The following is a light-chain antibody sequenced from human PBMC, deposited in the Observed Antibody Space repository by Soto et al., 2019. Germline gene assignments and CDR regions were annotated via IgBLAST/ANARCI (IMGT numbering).Light chain of an antibody. J-gene: IGKJ1*01. Sequence: EILFTQSPATLSLSPGERATLSCRASQSVSSYLAWYQQKPGQAPRLLIYDASNRATGIPARFSGSGSGTDFTLTISSLEPEDFAVYYCQQRSNWPRTFGQGTKV. CDR1: QSVSSY. CDR2: DAS. CDR3: QQRSNWPRT. V-gene: IGKV3-11*01.